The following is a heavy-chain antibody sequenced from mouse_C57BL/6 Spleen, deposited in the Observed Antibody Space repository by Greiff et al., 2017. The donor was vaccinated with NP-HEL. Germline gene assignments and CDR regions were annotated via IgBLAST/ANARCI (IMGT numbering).Heavy chain of an antibody. CDR1: GYTFTSYW. D-gene: IGHD3-1*01. CDR3: VPGTAWFAY. V-gene: IGHV1-59*01. CDR2: IDPSDSYT. J-gene: IGHJ3*01. Sequence: QVQLQQPGAELVRPGTSVKLSCKASGYTFTSYWMHWVKQRPGQGLEWIGVIDPSDSYTNYNQKFKGKATLTVDTSSSTAYMQLSSLTSEDSAVYYCVPGTAWFAYWGQGTLVTVSA.